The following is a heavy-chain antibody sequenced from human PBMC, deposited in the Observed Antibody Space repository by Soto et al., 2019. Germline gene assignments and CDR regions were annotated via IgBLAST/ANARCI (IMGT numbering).Heavy chain of an antibody. V-gene: IGHV3-23*01. D-gene: IGHD3-10*01. CDR3: AKHPWFGEFDY. J-gene: IGHJ4*02. CDR2: ISGSGGST. CDR1: GFTFSSYA. Sequence: EVPLLESGGGLVQPGGSLRLSCAASGFTFSSYAMSWVRQAPGKGLEWVSAISGSGGSTYYADSVKGLFTISSNNSKNTLYLQMNSLRAEDTALYYCAKHPWFGEFDYWGQGTLVTVSS.